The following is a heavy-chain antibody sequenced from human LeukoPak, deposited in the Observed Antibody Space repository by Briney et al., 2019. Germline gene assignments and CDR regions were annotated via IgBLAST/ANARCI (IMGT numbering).Heavy chain of an antibody. CDR2: ISWNSGSI. CDR3: AKDRYDILTGPYYFDY. CDR1: GFTFSSYG. J-gene: IGHJ4*02. V-gene: IGHV3-9*01. Sequence: GGSLRLSCLASGFTFSSYGMHWVRQAPGKGLEWVSGISWNSGSIGYADSVKGRFTISRDNAKNSLYLQMNSLRAEDTALYYCAKDRYDILTGPYYFDYWGQGTLVTVSS. D-gene: IGHD3-9*01.